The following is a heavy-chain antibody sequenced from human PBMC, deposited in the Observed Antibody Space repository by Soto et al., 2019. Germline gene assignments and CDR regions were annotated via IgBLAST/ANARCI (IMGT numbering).Heavy chain of an antibody. D-gene: IGHD1-26*01. CDR1: RGSFSTYA. CDR3: ARGFSRLLSGPFPLDY. V-gene: IGHV1-69*18. J-gene: IGHJ4*02. CDR2: IIPAFRTT. Sequence: QVKLVQSGAEVKKPGSSVTVSCRASRGSFSTYAITWVRKAPGQGLEWVGRIIPAFRTTHYARKLQDRVSITADESTNTAFLELNNLTCGDTAVYYCARGFSRLLSGPFPLDYWGQGTLVIVSS.